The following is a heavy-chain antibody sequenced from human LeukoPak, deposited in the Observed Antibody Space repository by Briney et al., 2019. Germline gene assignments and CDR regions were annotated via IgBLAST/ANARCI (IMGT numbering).Heavy chain of an antibody. CDR1: GYTFTSYA. Sequence: ASVKVSCKASGYTFTSYAINWVRQAPGQGLEWRGWMNTNTGNPTYAQGFTGRFVFSLDTSVSTAYLQISSLKAEDTAVYYCAREYYYDSSGYWGGRYWGQGTLVTVSS. V-gene: IGHV7-4-1*02. D-gene: IGHD3-22*01. CDR2: MNTNTGNP. J-gene: IGHJ4*02. CDR3: AREYYYDSSGYWGGRY.